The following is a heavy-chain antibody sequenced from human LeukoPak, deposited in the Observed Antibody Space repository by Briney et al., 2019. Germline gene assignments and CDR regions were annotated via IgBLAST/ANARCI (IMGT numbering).Heavy chain of an antibody. CDR2: IYYSGST. V-gene: IGHV4-59*01. CDR3: ARGANYDFWSGYDNWFDP. J-gene: IGHJ5*02. D-gene: IGHD3-3*01. CDR1: GGSISSYY. Sequence: SETLSLTCTVSGGSISSYYWSWIRQPPGKGLEWIGYIYYSGSTNYNPSLKSRVTISVDTSKNQFSLKLSSVTAADTAVYYCARGANYDFWSGYDNWFDPWGQGTLVTVSS.